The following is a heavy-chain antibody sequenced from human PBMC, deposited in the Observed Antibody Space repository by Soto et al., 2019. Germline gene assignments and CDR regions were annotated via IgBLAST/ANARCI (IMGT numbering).Heavy chain of an antibody. J-gene: IGHJ5*02. D-gene: IGHD2-15*01. Sequence: SETLSLTCTVSGGSISSYYWSWIRQPPGKGLEWIGYIYYSGSTNYNPSLKSRVTISVDTSKNQFSLKLSPVTAADTAVYYCARDLGYCSGGSCSDAAWFDPWGQGTLVTVS. CDR1: GGSISSYY. CDR2: IYYSGST. V-gene: IGHV4-59*01. CDR3: ARDLGYCSGGSCSDAAWFDP.